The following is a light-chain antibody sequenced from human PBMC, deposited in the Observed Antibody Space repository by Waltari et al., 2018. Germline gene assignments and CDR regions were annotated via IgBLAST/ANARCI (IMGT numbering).Light chain of an antibody. V-gene: IGLV2-14*01. CDR2: DVS. J-gene: IGLJ2*01. CDR1: SNAVGGSTS. CDR3: SSQSSNNVVL. Sequence: QSALTQPASVSGSPGQSVTIFCTGTSNAVGGSTSFSGYQEHPGQAPGVIIYDVSDRPSGVSDRFSGSKSGNTASLTISGLQAEDEADYYCSSQSSNNVVLFGGGTKLTVL.